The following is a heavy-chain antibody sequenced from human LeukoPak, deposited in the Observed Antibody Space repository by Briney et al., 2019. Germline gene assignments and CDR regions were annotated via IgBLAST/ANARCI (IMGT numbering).Heavy chain of an antibody. Sequence: PSETLSLTCTVSGGSISSYYWSWIRQPPGEGLEWIGYIYYSGSTNYNPSLKSRVTISVDTSKNQFSLKLSSVTAADTAVYYCASYRASGSYPRYYFDYWGQGTLVTVSS. CDR3: ASYRASGSYPRYYFDY. J-gene: IGHJ4*02. D-gene: IGHD1-26*01. CDR1: GGSISSYY. V-gene: IGHV4-59*01. CDR2: IYYSGST.